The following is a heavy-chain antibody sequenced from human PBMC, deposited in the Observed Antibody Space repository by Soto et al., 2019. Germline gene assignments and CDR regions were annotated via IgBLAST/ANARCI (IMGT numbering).Heavy chain of an antibody. Sequence: PGGSLRLSCSASGFTFSSYAMHWVRQAPGKGLEYVSAISSNGGSTYYADSVKGRFTISRDNSKNTLYLQMSSLRAEDTAVYYCAKVEYYDFWSGFYYYYGLDVWGQGTTVTDSS. CDR3: AKVEYYDFWSGFYYYYGLDV. J-gene: IGHJ6*02. CDR2: ISSNGGST. CDR1: GFTFSSYA. V-gene: IGHV3-64D*06. D-gene: IGHD3-3*01.